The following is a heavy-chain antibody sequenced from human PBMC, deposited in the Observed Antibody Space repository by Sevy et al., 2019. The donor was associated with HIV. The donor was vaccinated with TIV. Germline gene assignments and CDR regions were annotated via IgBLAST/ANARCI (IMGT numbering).Heavy chain of an antibody. CDR1: GFTFSNYA. CDR2: ISRSGSST. CDR3: AKVDVVVPVADYGLDV. V-gene: IGHV3-23*01. J-gene: IGHJ6*02. D-gene: IGHD2-2*01. Sequence: GGYLRLSCAASGFTFSNYAMSWVRQAPGKGLQWICSISRSGSSTDYADSVKGRFTISRDNSMNTLYLQMNSLRAEDTAVYYCAKVDVVVPVADYGLDVWGQGTTVTVSS.